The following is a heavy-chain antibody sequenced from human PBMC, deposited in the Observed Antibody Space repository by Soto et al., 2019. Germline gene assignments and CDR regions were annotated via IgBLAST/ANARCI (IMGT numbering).Heavy chain of an antibody. J-gene: IGHJ2*01. CDR3: ARDRYFDL. CDR1: GDSISSGHYF. V-gene: IGHV4-31*03. Sequence: QVQLQESGPGLVKPSQTLSLTCTVSGDSISSGHYFWSWIRQLPGKGLEWIGNIFYNGSTYYNPSLKSRITISLDTSKSQFALKVSSVTAADTAVYFCARDRYFDLWGCGTLVTVSS. CDR2: IFYNGST.